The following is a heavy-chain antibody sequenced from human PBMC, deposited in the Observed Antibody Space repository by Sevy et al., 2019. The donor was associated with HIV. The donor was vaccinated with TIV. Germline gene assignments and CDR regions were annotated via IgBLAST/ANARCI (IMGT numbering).Heavy chain of an antibody. J-gene: IGHJ3*01. CDR1: GFTFSSND. D-gene: IGHD6-13*01. CDR3: VRETAADAFDV. CDR2: IGLGGDT. Sequence: GGSLRLSCAATGFTFSSNDMHWVRQVAGKGLEWVSSIGLGGDTYFSGSVKGRFTISRDNAKNSLYLQMNSLRAGDTAVYYCVRETAADAFDVWGQGTVVTVSS. V-gene: IGHV3-13*01.